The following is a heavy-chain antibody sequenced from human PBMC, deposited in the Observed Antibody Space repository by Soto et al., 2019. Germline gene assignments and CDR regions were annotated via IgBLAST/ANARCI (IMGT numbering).Heavy chain of an antibody. D-gene: IGHD2-15*01. J-gene: IGHJ6*02. CDR1: GGTFNKYA. CDR2: IIPVYGTP. V-gene: IGHV1-69*01. Sequence: QVQLEQSGAEVKKPGCSLKVSCKATGGTFNKYAISWVRQAPGQGLEWMAGIIPVYGTPNYAQRFQDRVTIIADESTTTAYMEVNSLRSEDTAIYYCSIVTAYGMDVWGPGTTVIVSS. CDR3: SIVTAYGMDV.